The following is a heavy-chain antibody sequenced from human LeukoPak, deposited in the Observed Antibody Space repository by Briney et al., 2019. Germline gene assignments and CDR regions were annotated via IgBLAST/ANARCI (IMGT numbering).Heavy chain of an antibody. CDR2: IYSGGST. Sequence: GGSLRLSCTTSGFNFPDYCMTWVRQAPGKGLEWVSVIYSGGSTYYADSVKGRFTISRDNSKNTLYLQMNSLRAEDTAVYYCARARFGEKWDYWGQGTLVTVSS. V-gene: IGHV3-66*01. J-gene: IGHJ4*02. D-gene: IGHD3-10*02. CDR3: ARARFGEKWDY. CDR1: GFNFPDYC.